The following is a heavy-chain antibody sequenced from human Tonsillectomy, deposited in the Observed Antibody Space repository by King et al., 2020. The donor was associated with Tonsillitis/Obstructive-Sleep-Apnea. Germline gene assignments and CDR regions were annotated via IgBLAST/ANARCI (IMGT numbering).Heavy chain of an antibody. CDR1: GYTFTSYA. D-gene: IGHD3-3*01. V-gene: IGHV7-4-1*02. Sequence: QLVQSGSELKKPGASVKVSCKPSGYTFTSYAMNWVRQALGQGLEWMGWINTNTGNPTYAQGFTGRFVFSLDTSVNTAYLQISSLKAEDTAVYYCARDLQGAAFWSGTGLGYWGQGTLVTVSS. CDR2: INTNTGNP. J-gene: IGHJ4*02. CDR3: ARDLQGAAFWSGTGLGY.